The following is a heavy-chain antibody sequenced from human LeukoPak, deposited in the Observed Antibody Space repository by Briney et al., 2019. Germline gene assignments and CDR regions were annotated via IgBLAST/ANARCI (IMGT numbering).Heavy chain of an antibody. Sequence: PSETLSLTCAVYGGSFSGYYWSWIRQPPGKGLEWIGEINHSGSTNYNPSLKSRVTISVDTSKNQFPLKLSSVTAADTAVYYCARFKLYYDSSGSTVYFDYWGQGTLVTVSS. J-gene: IGHJ4*02. V-gene: IGHV4-34*01. CDR2: INHSGST. D-gene: IGHD3-22*01. CDR3: ARFKLYYDSSGSTVYFDY. CDR1: GGSFSGYY.